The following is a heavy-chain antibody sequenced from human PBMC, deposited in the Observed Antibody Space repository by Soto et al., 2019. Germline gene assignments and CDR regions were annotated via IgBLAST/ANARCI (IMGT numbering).Heavy chain of an antibody. CDR3: ARDSAYYYDSSAAGNFQH. J-gene: IGHJ1*01. D-gene: IGHD3-22*01. Sequence: ASVKVSCKASGYTFTSYGITWVRQAPGQGLEWMGWINAYNGNTNYGQKLQDRVTMTTDTSTSTVYMELRSLRSDDTAVYYCARDSAYYYDSSAAGNFQHWGQGTLVTVSS. CDR1: GYTFTSYG. V-gene: IGHV1-18*01. CDR2: INAYNGNT.